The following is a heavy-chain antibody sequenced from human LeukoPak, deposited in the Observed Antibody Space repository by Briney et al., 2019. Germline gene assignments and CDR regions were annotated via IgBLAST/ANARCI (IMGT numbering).Heavy chain of an antibody. CDR3: ANTMIVVVETIYFDY. CDR2: ISGSGGST. J-gene: IGHJ4*02. D-gene: IGHD3-22*01. V-gene: IGHV3-23*01. Sequence: GGSLRLSCAASGFTFSSYAMSWVRQAPGKGLEWVSAISGSGGSTYYADSVKGRFTISRDNSKNTLYLQMNSLRAEDTAVYYCANTMIVVVETIYFDYRGQGTLVTVSS. CDR1: GFTFSSYA.